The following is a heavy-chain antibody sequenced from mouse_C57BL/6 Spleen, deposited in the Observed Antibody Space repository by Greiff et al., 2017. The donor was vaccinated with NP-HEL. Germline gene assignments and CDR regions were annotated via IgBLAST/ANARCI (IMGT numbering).Heavy chain of an antibody. V-gene: IGHV1-19*01. J-gene: IGHJ2*01. CDR3: ARGGDYYGCSFFDY. CDR1: GYTFTDYY. CDR2: INPYNGGT. D-gene: IGHD1-1*01. Sequence: EVQLQQSGPVLVKPGASVKMSCKASGYTFTDYYMNWVKQSHGKSLEWIGVINPYNGGTSYNQKFKGKATLTVDKSSSTAYMELNSLTSEDSAVYYCARGGDYYGCSFFDYWGQGTTLTVSS.